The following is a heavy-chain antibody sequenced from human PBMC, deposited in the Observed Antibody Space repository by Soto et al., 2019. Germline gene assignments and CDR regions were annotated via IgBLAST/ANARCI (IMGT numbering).Heavy chain of an antibody. V-gene: IGHV3-15*07. J-gene: IGHJ3*02. CDR1: RFSNSW. Sequence: GGSLRLSCAASRFSNSWMHWVRQVPGKGLVWVSRINPDGGTTDYAAPVKGRFTISRDDSKNTLYLQMNSLKTEDTAVYYCTTDWFSDYGDYGDAFDIWGQGTMVTVSS. CDR3: TTDWFSDYGDYGDAFDI. CDR2: INPDGGTT. D-gene: IGHD4-17*01.